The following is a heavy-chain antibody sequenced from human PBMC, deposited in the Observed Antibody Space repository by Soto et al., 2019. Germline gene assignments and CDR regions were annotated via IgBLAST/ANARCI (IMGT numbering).Heavy chain of an antibody. J-gene: IGHJ4*02. CDR3: ARDHVGWLQFDY. Sequence: GSLILSFAASGLTFSDYYMSLIRQAPGKGLEWVSYISSSGSTIYYADSVKGRFTISRDNAKNSLYLQMNSLRAEDTAVYYCARDHVGWLQFDYWGQGTLVTVSS. CDR2: ISSSGSTI. V-gene: IGHV3-11*01. CDR1: GLTFSDYY. D-gene: IGHD5-12*01.